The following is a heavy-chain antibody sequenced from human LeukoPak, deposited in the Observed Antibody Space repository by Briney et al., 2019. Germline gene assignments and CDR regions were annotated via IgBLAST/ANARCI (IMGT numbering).Heavy chain of an antibody. Sequence: SVKVSCKASGGTFSSYAISWVRQAPGQGLEWMGRIIPILGIANYAQKFQGRVTITADKSTSTAYMELSSLRSEDTAVYYCARRSLAEEMATNWGQGTLVTVSS. V-gene: IGHV1-69*04. D-gene: IGHD5-24*01. CDR3: ARRSLAEEMATN. CDR2: IIPILGIA. J-gene: IGHJ4*02. CDR1: GGTFSSYA.